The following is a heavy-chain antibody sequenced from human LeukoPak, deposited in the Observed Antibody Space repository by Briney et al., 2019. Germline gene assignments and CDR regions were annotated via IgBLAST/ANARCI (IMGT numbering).Heavy chain of an antibody. CDR1: GFTFSTYW. CDR2: IKEDGSDK. D-gene: IGHD2-15*01. Sequence: GGSLRLSCAASGFTFSTYWMDWVRQAPGKGVEWVASIKEDGSDKNYVGSVRGGFTVSRDNTKNSLYLQMNSLRADDTAVYYCASDRAYSQFDYWGQGTLVTVSS. V-gene: IGHV3-7*01. CDR3: ASDRAYSQFDY. J-gene: IGHJ4*02.